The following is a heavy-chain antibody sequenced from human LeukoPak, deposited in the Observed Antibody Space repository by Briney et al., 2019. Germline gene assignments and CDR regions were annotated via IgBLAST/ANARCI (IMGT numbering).Heavy chain of an antibody. D-gene: IGHD3-22*01. CDR2: ISAYNGNT. Sequence: WASVKVSCKASGYTFTSYGISWVRQAPGQGLEWMGWISAYNGNTNYAQKLQGRVTMTTDTSTSTAYMELRSLRSDDTAVYYCVRDYPNYYDSSGYRGDWFDPWGQGTLVTVSS. CDR1: GYTFTSYG. V-gene: IGHV1-18*01. CDR3: VRDYPNYYDSSGYRGDWFDP. J-gene: IGHJ5*02.